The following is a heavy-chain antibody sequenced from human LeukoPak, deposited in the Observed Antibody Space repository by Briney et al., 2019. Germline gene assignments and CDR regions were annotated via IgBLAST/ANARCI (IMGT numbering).Heavy chain of an antibody. CDR2: MNPNSGNT. CDR1: GYTFTSYD. Sequence: ASVKVSCKASGYTFTSYDIDWVRQATGQGPEWMGWMNPNSGNTGYAQKFQGRVTMTRNTSISTAYMELSSLRSEDTAVYYCAREGIAAAGTTGAFDIWGQGTMVTVSS. J-gene: IGHJ3*02. CDR3: AREGIAAAGTTGAFDI. D-gene: IGHD6-13*01. V-gene: IGHV1-8*01.